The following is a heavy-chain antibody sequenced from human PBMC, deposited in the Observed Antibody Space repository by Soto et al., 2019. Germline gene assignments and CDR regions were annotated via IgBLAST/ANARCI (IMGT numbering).Heavy chain of an antibody. Sequence: SGQVSCKDSSGTFSRYAIRWVRQAPGQGLEWMGGIIPIFGTANYAQKFQGRVTITADKSTSTAYMELSSLRSEDTAVYYCARDIYSGSGFDYWGQGTLVTVSS. CDR3: ARDIYSGSGFDY. V-gene: IGHV1-69*06. J-gene: IGHJ4*02. CDR1: SGTFSRYA. CDR2: IIPIFGTA. D-gene: IGHD5-12*01.